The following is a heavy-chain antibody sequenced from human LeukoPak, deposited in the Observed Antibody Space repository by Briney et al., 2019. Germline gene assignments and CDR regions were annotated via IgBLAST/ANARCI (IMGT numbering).Heavy chain of an antibody. CDR2: IDWNDDK. D-gene: IGHD4-17*01. CDR3: ARMMYGDYVNYFDS. V-gene: IGHV2-70*01. Sequence: SGPTLVNPTQTLTLTCTFSGFSLTTIGRCVSWIRQPPGKALEWLSLIDWNDDKFYSTSLKSRLTVSKDTSKNQVVLTMTNMDPVDTATYYCARMMYGDYVNYFDSWGQGTLVTVSS. J-gene: IGHJ4*02. CDR1: GFSLTTIGRC.